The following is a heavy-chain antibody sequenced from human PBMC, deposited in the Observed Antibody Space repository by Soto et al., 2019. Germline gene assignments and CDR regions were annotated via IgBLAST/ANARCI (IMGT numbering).Heavy chain of an antibody. D-gene: IGHD6-13*01. J-gene: IGHJ4*02. CDR3: ARGAAVGTFIFDY. CDR1: GGSISSGAYY. Sequence: QVQLQESGPGLVKPSQTLSLTCTVSGGSISSGAYYWSWIRQHPGKGLEWIGYIEYSGSTYYNPSLKSRLTISVDTSKNQFSLRLSSVTAADTAVYSCARGAAVGTFIFDYWGQGTLVTVSS. V-gene: IGHV4-31*03. CDR2: IEYSGST.